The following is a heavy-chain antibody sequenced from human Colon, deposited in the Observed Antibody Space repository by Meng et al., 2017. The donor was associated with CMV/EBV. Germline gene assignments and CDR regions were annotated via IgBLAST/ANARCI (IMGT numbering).Heavy chain of an antibody. CDR1: GFPFRAFY. CDR3: ARHYSSRLPFQH. Sequence: FAPSGFPFRAFYLSLIRLAPGKGLECISYISNSVTALYYANSVKRRFTISRDNAKNSLSLQMSSLRADDPAVYYCARHYSSRLPFQHWGQGTLVTVSS. D-gene: IGHD3-22*01. V-gene: IGHV3-11*01. J-gene: IGHJ1*01. CDR2: ISNSVTAL.